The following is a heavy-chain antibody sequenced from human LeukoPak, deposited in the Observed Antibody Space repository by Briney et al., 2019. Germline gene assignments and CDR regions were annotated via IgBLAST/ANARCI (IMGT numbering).Heavy chain of an antibody. CDR3: ARDNGMSDYGGSGYFDY. CDR1: GYTFPHYY. CDR2: LNPKRGGT. V-gene: IGHV1-2*02. J-gene: IGHJ4*02. D-gene: IGHD4-17*01. Sequence: ASVTVSFMASGYTFPHYYIHWVRQAPGQGREWMGWLNPKRGGTNYAQKLQGRVTMTRDTSITTAYMELSRRTSDDTAVYYCARDNGMSDYGGSGYFDYWGQGTLVTVSS.